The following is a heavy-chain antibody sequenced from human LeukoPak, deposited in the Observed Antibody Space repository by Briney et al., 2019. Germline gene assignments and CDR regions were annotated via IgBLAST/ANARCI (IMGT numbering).Heavy chain of an antibody. V-gene: IGHV1-2*06. CDR1: GYTFTGYY. J-gene: IGHJ4*02. Sequence: ASVKVSCKASGYTFTGYYMHWVRQAPGQGLEWMGRINPNSGGTNYAQKLQGRVTMTTDTSTSTAYMELRSLRSDDTAVYYCASLDYGDKTALDYWGQGTLVTVSS. D-gene: IGHD4-17*01. CDR2: INPNSGGT. CDR3: ASLDYGDKTALDY.